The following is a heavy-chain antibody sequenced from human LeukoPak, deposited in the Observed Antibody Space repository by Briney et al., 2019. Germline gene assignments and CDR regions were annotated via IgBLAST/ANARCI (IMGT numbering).Heavy chain of an antibody. CDR1: GGSISSYY. D-gene: IGHD3-10*01. Sequence: PSETLSLTCTVSGGSISSYYWSWIRQPPGKGLEWIGYIYYSGSTNYNPSLKSRVTISVDTSKNQFSLKLSSVTAADTAVYYCARGRFDYWGQGTLVTVSS. CDR3: ARGRFDY. J-gene: IGHJ4*02. V-gene: IGHV4-59*01. CDR2: IYYSGST.